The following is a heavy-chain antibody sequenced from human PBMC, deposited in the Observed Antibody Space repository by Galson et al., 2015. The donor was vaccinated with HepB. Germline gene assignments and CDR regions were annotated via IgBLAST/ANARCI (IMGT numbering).Heavy chain of an antibody. J-gene: IGHJ6*03. V-gene: IGHV1-69*13. CDR2: IIPMFEKG. Sequence: SVKVSSKASGGTFGTYTINWVRQAPGQGLQWMGGIIPMFEKGSYAQKFQDRVIITADGATTTAYMELISLRGEDTAVYYCTKEAVGNVGGNHTEVWGNGTTVIVSS. CDR1: GGTFGTYT. CDR3: TKEAVGNVGGNHTEV. D-gene: IGHD3-10*02.